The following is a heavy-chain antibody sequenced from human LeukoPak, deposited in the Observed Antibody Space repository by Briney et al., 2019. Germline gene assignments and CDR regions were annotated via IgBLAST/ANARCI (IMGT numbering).Heavy chain of an antibody. CDR3: ARDGSFGVANGDAFDI. J-gene: IGHJ3*02. Sequence: AXVKVSCKASGYTFTGYYMHWVRQAPGQGLEWMGWINPNSGGTNYAKKFQGRVTMTRDTSISPAYMELSRLRSDDTAVYYCARDGSFGVANGDAFDIWGQGTMVTVSS. CDR2: INPNSGGT. CDR1: GYTFTGYY. V-gene: IGHV1-2*02. D-gene: IGHD3-3*01.